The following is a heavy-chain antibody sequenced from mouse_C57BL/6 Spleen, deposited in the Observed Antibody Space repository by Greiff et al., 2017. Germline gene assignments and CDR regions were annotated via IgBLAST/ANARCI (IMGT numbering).Heavy chain of an antibody. CDR2: ISYSGST. D-gene: IGHD2-2*01. J-gene: IGHJ3*01. CDR3: ARGWLRRDFATR. Sequence: DVKLVESGPGMVKPSQSLSLTCTVTGYSITSGYDWHWIRHFPGNKLEWMGYISYSGSTNYNPSLKSRISITHDTSKNHFFLKLNSVTTEDTATYYCARGWLRRDFATRWGQGTLVTVSA. V-gene: IGHV3-1*01. CDR1: GYSITSGYD.